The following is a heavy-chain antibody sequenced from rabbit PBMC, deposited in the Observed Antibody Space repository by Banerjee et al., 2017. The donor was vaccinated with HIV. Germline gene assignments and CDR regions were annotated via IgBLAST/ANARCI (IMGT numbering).Heavy chain of an antibody. CDR3: ARAGSTYYTGAFDP. CDR2: IYVGSSGST. V-gene: IGHV1S40*01. CDR1: GIDFSSYYY. J-gene: IGHJ2*01. Sequence: QSLEESGGDLVKPGGTLTLTCTASGIDFSSYYYMCWVRQAPGKGLEWIACIYVGSSGSTYYASWAKGRFTISKTSSTTVTLQLNSLTAADTATYFCARAGSTYYTGAFDPWGPGTLVTVS. D-gene: IGHD8-1*01.